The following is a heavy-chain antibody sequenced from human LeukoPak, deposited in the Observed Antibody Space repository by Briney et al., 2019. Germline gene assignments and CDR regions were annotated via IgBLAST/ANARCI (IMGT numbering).Heavy chain of an antibody. Sequence: GESLKISCKGSGYSFTSYWIGWVRQMPGKGLEWMGIIYPGDPDTRYSPSFQGQVTISADKSISTAYLQWSSLKASDTAMYYCARRPRYCSSTSCYTFDYWGQGTLVTVSP. J-gene: IGHJ4*02. CDR2: IYPGDPDT. CDR3: ARRPRYCSSTSCYTFDY. D-gene: IGHD2-2*02. CDR1: GYSFTSYW. V-gene: IGHV5-51*01.